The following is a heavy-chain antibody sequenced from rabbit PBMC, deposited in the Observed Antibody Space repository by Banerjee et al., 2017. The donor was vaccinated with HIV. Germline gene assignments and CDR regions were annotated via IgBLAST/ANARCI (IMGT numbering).Heavy chain of an antibody. CDR2: IYADSSGST. Sequence: QEQLVESGGGLVQPEGSLTLTCTASGFSFSSSYYMCWVRQAPGKGLEWIACIYADSSGSTYYASWAKGRFTISKTSSTTVTLQMTSLTAADTATYFCARDLAGVIGWNFNLWGQATLVT. J-gene: IGHJ4*01. D-gene: IGHD4-1*01. V-gene: IGHV1S45*01. CDR3: ARDLAGVIGWNFNL. CDR1: GFSFSSSYY.